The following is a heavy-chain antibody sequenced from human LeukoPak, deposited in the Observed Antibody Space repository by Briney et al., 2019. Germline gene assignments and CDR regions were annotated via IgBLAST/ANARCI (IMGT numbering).Heavy chain of an antibody. V-gene: IGHV1-69*05. CDR1: GGTFSSYA. CDR3: AREIAAAGTMGWFDP. D-gene: IGHD6-13*01. CDR2: IIPIFGTA. Sequence: SVKVSCKAPGGTFSSYAISWVRQAPGQGLEWMGRIIPIFGTANYEQKFQGRVTISTDESISTAYMELSSLRSEDTAVYYCAREIAAAGTMGWFDPWGQGTLVTVSS. J-gene: IGHJ5*02.